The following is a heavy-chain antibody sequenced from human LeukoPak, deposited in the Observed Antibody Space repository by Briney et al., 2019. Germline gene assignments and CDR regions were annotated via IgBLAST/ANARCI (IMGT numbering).Heavy chain of an antibody. Sequence: GGSLRLSCAASGFTSSSYGMHWVRQAPGKGLEWVAVIWYDGSNKYYAESVKGRFTISRDNSKNTLYLQMNSLRAEDTAVYYCAKDYPTPAHWGQGTLVTVSS. V-gene: IGHV3-33*06. CDR3: AKDYPTPAH. CDR1: GFTSSSYG. CDR2: IWYDGSNK. J-gene: IGHJ4*02.